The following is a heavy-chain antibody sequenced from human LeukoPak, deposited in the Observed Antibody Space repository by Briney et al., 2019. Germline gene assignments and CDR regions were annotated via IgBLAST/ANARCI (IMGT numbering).Heavy chain of an antibody. CDR3: AREQLPSRVTTGYYFDY. Sequence: SETLSLTCTVSGGSISTSNYYWGWIRQPPGKGLEWIGNIFYSGSTYYSPSLKSRVTISLDTSRNQFSLKLSSVTAADTAVYYCAREQLPSRVTTGYYFDYWGQGTLVTVSS. V-gene: IGHV4-39*07. J-gene: IGHJ4*02. D-gene: IGHD4-11*01. CDR2: IFYSGST. CDR1: GGSISTSNYY.